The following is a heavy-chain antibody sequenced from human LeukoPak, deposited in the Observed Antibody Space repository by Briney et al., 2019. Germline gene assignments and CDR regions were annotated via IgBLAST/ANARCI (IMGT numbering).Heavy chain of an antibody. D-gene: IGHD3-22*01. J-gene: IGHJ3*02. V-gene: IGHV3-23*01. CDR3: AKGLVRYYDSSGYQFDI. Sequence: GGSLRLSCAASGFTFSSYAMSWVRQAPGKGLEWVSAISGSGGSTYYADSVKGRFTISRDNSKNTLYLQMNSLRAEDTAVYYCAKGLVRYYDSSGYQFDIWGQGTMVTVSS. CDR2: ISGSGGST. CDR1: GFTFSSYA.